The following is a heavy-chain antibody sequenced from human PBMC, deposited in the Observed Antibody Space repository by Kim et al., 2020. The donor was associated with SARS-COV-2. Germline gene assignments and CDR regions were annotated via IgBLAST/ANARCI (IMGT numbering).Heavy chain of an antibody. CDR2: IWYDGSNK. J-gene: IGHJ4*02. V-gene: IGHV3-33*01. CDR3: ARDGGFGESQVGY. D-gene: IGHD3-10*01. Sequence: GGSLRLSCAASGFTCSTYGMHWVRQAPGKGLEWVAVIWYDGSNKYYADSVKGRFTISRDNSKNTVYLQMNSLRAEDTAVYYCARDGGFGESQVGYWGQGILVTVSS. CDR1: GFTCSTYG.